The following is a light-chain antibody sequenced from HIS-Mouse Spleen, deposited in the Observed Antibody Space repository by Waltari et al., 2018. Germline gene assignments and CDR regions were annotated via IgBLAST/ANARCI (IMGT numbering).Light chain of an antibody. CDR2: SNN. V-gene: IGLV1-44*01. CDR1: SSNIGSNT. CDR3: AAWDDSLNGVV. Sequence: QSVLTQPPSASGTPGQRATISCSGRSSNIGSNTVNWNPQLPGTAPKLLIYSNNQRPSGVPDRFSGSKSGTSASLAISGLQSEDEADYYCAAWDDSLNGVVFGGGTKLTVL. J-gene: IGLJ2*01.